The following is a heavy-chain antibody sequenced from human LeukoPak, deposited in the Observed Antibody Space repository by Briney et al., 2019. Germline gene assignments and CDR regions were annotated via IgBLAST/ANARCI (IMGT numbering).Heavy chain of an antibody. CDR3: ARSTGSDNNLGMDV. D-gene: IGHD3-10*01. J-gene: IGHJ6*02. V-gene: IGHV1-46*01. Sequence: ASVKVSCKASGYTFTSYYIYWVRQAPGQGLEWMGIINPSGGSTSNAQKFQGRVTMTRDTSTSTVYMELSSLRFEDTAVYCCARSTGSDNNLGMDVWGQGTTVAVSS. CDR2: INPSGGST. CDR1: GYTFTSYY.